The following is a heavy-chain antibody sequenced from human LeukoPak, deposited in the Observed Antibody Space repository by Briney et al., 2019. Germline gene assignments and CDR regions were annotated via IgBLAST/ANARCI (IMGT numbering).Heavy chain of an antibody. CDR3: ATISRNDSFDI. CDR1: GHTFTGYY. CDR2: INANSGDT. V-gene: IGHV1-2*02. Sequence: GASVKVSCKASGHTFTGYYMHWVRQAPGQGFEWMGWINANSGDTNYAQKFQGRVTMTRDTSITTAYMELSRLRSDDTAVYYCATISRNDSFDIWGQGTMVTVSS. D-gene: IGHD1-14*01. J-gene: IGHJ3*02.